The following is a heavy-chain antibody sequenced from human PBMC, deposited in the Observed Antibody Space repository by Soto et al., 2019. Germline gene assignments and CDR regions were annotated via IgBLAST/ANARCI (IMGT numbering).Heavy chain of an antibody. Sequence: GGSLRLSCTASGFTFGDYGVSWFRQAPGKGLEWVGRIGSETYGGTTDYAAPVKGRFTISRDDSKSTLYLQMNSLKTEDTAVYYCTTEPNYYDSSFDYWGQGTLVTVSS. V-gene: IGHV3-15*04. CDR2: IGSETYGGTT. CDR3: TTEPNYYDSSFDY. D-gene: IGHD3-22*01. J-gene: IGHJ4*02. CDR1: GFTFGDYG.